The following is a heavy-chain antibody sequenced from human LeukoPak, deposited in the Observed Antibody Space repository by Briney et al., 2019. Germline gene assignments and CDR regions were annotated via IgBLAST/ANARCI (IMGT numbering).Heavy chain of an antibody. V-gene: IGHV4-39*01. CDR3: ARRSSSQPPNY. J-gene: IGHJ4*02. CDR2: MSYSGST. CDR1: GGSISSSSYF. Sequence: SETLSLTCTVSGGSISSSSYFWGWIRQPPGKGLEWVGSMSYSGSTYYNPSLKSRVTISVDTSKNQFSRKLSSVTAADTAVYYCARRSSSQPPNYWGQGTLVTVSS. D-gene: IGHD6-13*01.